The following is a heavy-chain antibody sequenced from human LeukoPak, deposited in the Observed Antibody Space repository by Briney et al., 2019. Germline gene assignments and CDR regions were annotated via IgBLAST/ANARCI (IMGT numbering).Heavy chain of an antibody. V-gene: IGHV4-4*07. J-gene: IGHJ6*03. CDR2: IYTSGST. Sequence: PSETLSLTCTVSGGSISSYYWSWIRQPAGKGLEWIGRIYTSGSTNYNPSLKSRVTMSVDTSKNQFSLKLSSVTAADTAVYYCARDGCSSTSCYAYYYYYMDVWGKETTVTVSS. CDR1: GGSISSYY. CDR3: ARDGCSSTSCYAYYYYYMDV. D-gene: IGHD2-2*01.